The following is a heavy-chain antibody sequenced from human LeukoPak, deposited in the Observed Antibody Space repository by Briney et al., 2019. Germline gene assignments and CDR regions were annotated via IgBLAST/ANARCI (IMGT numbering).Heavy chain of an antibody. V-gene: IGHV1-69*05. CDR3: ATGYYDSSGYKY. CDR2: IIPIFGTA. CDR1: GGTFSSYT. Sequence: SVKVSCKASGGTFSSYTISWVRQAPGQGLEWMGGIIPIFGTANYAQKFQGRVTITTDESTSTAYMELSNLRSEDTAVYYCATGYYDSSGYKYWGQGTLVTVSS. D-gene: IGHD3-22*01. J-gene: IGHJ4*02.